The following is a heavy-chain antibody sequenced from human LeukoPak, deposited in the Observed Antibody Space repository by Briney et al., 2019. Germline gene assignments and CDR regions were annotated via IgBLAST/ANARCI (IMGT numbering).Heavy chain of an antibody. J-gene: IGHJ4*02. Sequence: PGGSLGLSCAASGFTFTRYDMHWVRQAPGKGLEWVAVISNDGNNKDYGNSVKGRFTIARDNSKNTLFLQMNSLRVEDTAVYYCVLGHYGGLFDNWGQGALVTVSS. D-gene: IGHD4-23*01. V-gene: IGHV3-30-3*01. CDR1: GFTFTRYD. CDR3: VLGHYGGLFDN. CDR2: ISNDGNNK.